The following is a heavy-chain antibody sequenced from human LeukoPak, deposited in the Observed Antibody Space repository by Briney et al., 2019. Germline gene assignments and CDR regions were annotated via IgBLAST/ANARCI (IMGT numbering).Heavy chain of an antibody. CDR3: ASHDYGGEASAIDY. D-gene: IGHD4-23*01. CDR2: IYYSGST. J-gene: IGHJ4*02. Sequence: SETLSLTCTVSGGSISSSSYYWGWIRQPPGKGLEWIGSIYYSGSTYYNPSLKSRVTISVDTSKNQFSLKLSSVTAADTAVYYCASHDYGGEASAIDYWGQGTLVTVSS. CDR1: GGSISSSSYY. V-gene: IGHV4-39*01.